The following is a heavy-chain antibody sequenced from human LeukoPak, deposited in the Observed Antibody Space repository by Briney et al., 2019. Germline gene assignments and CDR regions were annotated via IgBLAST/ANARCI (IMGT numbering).Heavy chain of an antibody. CDR3: ARYNGGNYDFDY. V-gene: IGHV4-59*08. Sequence: SETLSLTCTVSGDSFSSYYWSWIRQPPGKGLEWIGYIFYSGSTNYNPSLKSRVTISVDTSKNQFSLKPSSVTAADTAVYYCARYNGGNYDFDYWGQGTLVTVSS. CDR2: IFYSGST. CDR1: GDSFSSYY. D-gene: IGHD4-23*01. J-gene: IGHJ4*02.